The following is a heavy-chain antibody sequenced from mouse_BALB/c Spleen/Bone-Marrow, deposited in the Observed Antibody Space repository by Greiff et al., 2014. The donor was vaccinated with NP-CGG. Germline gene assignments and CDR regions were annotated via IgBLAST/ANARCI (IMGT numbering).Heavy chain of an antibody. J-gene: IGHJ4*01. CDR1: GYTFTSYY. Sequence: QVQLQQSXPELVKPGASVRISCKASGYTFTSYYIHWVKQRPGQGLEWIGWIYPGNVNTKYNEKFKGKATLTADKSSSTAYMQLSSLTSEDSAVYFCARDTMDYWGQGTSVTDSS. CDR3: ARDTMDY. CDR2: IYPGNVNT. V-gene: IGHV1S56*01.